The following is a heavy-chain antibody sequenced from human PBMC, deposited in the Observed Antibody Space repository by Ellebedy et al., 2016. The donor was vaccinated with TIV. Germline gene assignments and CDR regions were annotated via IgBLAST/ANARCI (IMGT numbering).Heavy chain of an antibody. CDR3: ARHIGYSNGPSEY. D-gene: IGHD6-19*01. V-gene: IGHV1-69*13. Sequence: SVKVSCKASGATFSGSAISWVRQAPGLGLEWIGGIIAIFGTTKYAQKFQGRVMITADQLTTTSHMELSDLRFEDTAIYYCARHIGYSNGPSEYWGQGSLVTVSS. J-gene: IGHJ4*02. CDR2: IIAIFGTT. CDR1: GATFSGSA.